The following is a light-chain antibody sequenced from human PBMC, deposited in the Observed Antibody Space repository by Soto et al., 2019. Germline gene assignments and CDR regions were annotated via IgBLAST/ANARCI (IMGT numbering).Light chain of an antibody. CDR1: QSVRSTY. J-gene: IGKJ4*01. CDR2: GAS. CDR3: QQYGNSPLT. Sequence: EIVLTQSPGTLSLSPGERATLSCRASQSVRSTYLAWYQQKPGQAPRLLIYGASSRATGIPDRFSGSGSGTDFNLTISRLEPEDVAVDYCQQYGNSPLTFGGGTKVEIK. V-gene: IGKV3-20*01.